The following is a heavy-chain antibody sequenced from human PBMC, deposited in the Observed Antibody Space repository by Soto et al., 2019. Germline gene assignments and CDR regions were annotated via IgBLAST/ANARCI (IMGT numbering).Heavy chain of an antibody. D-gene: IGHD2-8*01. CDR1: GDSVTNYF. J-gene: IGHJ4*02. Sequence: SETLSLTCTVSGDSVTNYFWSWMRQPPGKGLEWIGHMYHGGRTNYSPSLKSRVTMSLDSSKNQFSLKLSSVTAADTAVYFCARDPGYCTNGVCPIFDFWGQGVLVTVYS. CDR2: MYHGGRT. V-gene: IGHV4-59*02. CDR3: ARDPGYCTNGVCPIFDF.